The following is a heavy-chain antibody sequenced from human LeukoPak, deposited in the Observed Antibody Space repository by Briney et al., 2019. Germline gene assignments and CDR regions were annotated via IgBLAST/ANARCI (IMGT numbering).Heavy chain of an antibody. D-gene: IGHD3-10*01. Sequence: GGSLRLSCAASGFTFSSYWMHWVRQAPGKGLVWVSRINSDGSDRTFADSVKGRFTISRDYARSTLDLQMSSLRAEDTGVYFCVRGVHYFDYWGRGTLVTVSS. CDR2: INSDGSDR. CDR3: VRGVHYFDY. CDR1: GFTFSSYW. J-gene: IGHJ4*02. V-gene: IGHV3-74*01.